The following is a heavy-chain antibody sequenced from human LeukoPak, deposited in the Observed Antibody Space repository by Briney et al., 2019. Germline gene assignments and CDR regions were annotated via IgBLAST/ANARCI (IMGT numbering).Heavy chain of an antibody. CDR2: MSGSAGST. D-gene: IGHD3-16*01. Sequence: GGSLRLSCAVSGFTISSYAMSWVRQAPGKGLEWVSAMSGSAGSTYYADSVKGRFTISRDNSKNTLYLQMNSLRAEDTAVYYCTKVLRGEFDYWGQGTLVTVSS. J-gene: IGHJ4*02. CDR3: TKVLRGEFDY. CDR1: GFTISSYA. V-gene: IGHV3-23*01.